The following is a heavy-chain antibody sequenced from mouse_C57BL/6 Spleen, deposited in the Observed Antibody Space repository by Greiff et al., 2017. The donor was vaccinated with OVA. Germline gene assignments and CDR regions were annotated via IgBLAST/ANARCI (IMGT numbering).Heavy chain of an antibody. D-gene: IGHD1-3*01. CDR3: ARRLNYAMDY. V-gene: IGHV1-61*01. Sequence: QVQLQQPGAELVRPGSSVKLSCKASGYTFTSYWMDWVKQRPGQGLEWIGNIYPSDSETHYTQKFKDKATLTVDKSSSTAYMQLGSLTAEDSAVYFCARRLNYAMDYWGQGTSVTVSS. CDR2: IYPSDSET. CDR1: GYTFTSYW. J-gene: IGHJ4*01.